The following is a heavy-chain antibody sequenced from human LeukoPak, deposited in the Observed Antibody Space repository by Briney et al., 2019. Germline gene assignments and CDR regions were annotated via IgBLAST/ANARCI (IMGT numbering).Heavy chain of an antibody. D-gene: IGHD3-10*01. V-gene: IGHV3-74*01. CDR2: INSDGSST. CDR1: GFTFSSYW. CDR3: ARGGYYYGSGSYIPPRDY. Sequence: PGGSLRLSCAASGFTFSSYWMHWVRQAPGKGLVWVSRINSDGSSTSYADSVKGRSTISRDNAKNTLYLQINSLRAEDTAVYYCARGGYYYGSGSYIPPRDYWGQGTLVTVSS. J-gene: IGHJ4*02.